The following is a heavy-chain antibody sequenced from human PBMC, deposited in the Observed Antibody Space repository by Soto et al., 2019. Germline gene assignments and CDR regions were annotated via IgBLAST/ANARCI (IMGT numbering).Heavy chain of an antibody. J-gene: IGHJ5*02. CDR3: ARVVRLVVVAGNNWFDP. CDR2: IYYSGST. CDR1: GGSISSSSYY. Sequence: SETLSLTCTVSGGSISSSSYYWGWIRQPPGKGLEWIGSIYYSGSTYYNPSLKSRVTISVDTSKNQFSLKLSSVTAADTAVYYCARVVRLVVVAGNNWFDPWGQGTLVTVSS. D-gene: IGHD2-15*01. V-gene: IGHV4-39*01.